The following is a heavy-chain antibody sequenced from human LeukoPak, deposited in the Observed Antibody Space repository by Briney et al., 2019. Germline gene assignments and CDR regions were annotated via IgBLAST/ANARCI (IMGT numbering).Heavy chain of an antibody. Sequence: GGSLRLSCAASGFSFSGYSMHWVRQAPGKGPEWVALISYDGSYTYYAESVKGRFTVSRDNSRNILYVQMNSLRTDDTAVYYCARDGGYDYWGQGTLVTVSS. V-gene: IGHV3-30*04. D-gene: IGHD5-12*01. CDR1: GFSFSGYS. CDR3: ARDGGYDY. CDR2: ISYDGSYT. J-gene: IGHJ4*02.